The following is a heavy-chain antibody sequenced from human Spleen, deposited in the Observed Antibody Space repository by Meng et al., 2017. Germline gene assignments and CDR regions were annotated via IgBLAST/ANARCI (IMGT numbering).Heavy chain of an antibody. V-gene: IGHV4-61*02. D-gene: IGHD2-15*01. CDR1: GGYVSSSSHY. J-gene: IGHJ6*02. Sequence: SETLSLTCTVSGGYVSSSSHYWSWIRQPAGKGLEWIGRTDSSGSTKYNPSLKSRVTMSVDTSKNQFSLTLSSVTAADTATYYCARAALQYGIYYYGMDVWGQGITVTVSS. CDR2: TDSSGST. CDR3: ARAALQYGIYYYGMDV.